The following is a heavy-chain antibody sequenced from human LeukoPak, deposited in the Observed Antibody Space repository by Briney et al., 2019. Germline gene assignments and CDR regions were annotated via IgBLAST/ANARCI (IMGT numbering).Heavy chain of an antibody. V-gene: IGHV4-39*02. CDR1: GGSISSSSYY. CDR3: ARESAYWFDP. D-gene: IGHD6-25*01. Sequence: SSETLSLTCTVSGGSISSSSYYWGWIRQPPGKGLEWIGSIYYSGSTYYNPSLKSRVTISVDTSKNQFSLKLSSVTAADTAAYYCARESAYWFDPWDQGTLVTVSS. J-gene: IGHJ5*02. CDR2: IYYSGST.